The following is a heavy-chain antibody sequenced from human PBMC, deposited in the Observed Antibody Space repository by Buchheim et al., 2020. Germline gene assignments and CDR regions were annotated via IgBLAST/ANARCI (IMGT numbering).Heavy chain of an antibody. CDR1: GYSFSSYW. Sequence: EVQLVQSGAEVKKPGESLKISCKASGYSFSSYWIGWVRQMPGKGLEWVWIMHPGDPETRYSPSFQGHVTISADKSISTVFLQWSSLKASDTAMYYCVMYLTGFGLRTHWGQG. V-gene: IGHV5-51*03. D-gene: IGHD3/OR15-3a*01. J-gene: IGHJ1*01. CDR2: MHPGDPET. CDR3: VMYLTGFGLRTH.